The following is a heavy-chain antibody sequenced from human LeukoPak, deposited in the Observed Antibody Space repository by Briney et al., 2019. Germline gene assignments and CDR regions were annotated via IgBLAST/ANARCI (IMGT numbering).Heavy chain of an antibody. D-gene: IGHD6-19*01. CDR1: GGSISSYY. J-gene: IGHJ4*02. CDR3: ARGAQWLAQRTGADYFDY. CDR2: IYYSGTT. V-gene: IGHV4-59*01. Sequence: PSETLSLTCTVSGGSISSYYWSWIRQPPGKGLEWIGYIYYSGTTNYNPSLKSRVTISVDTSKNQFSLKLSSVTAADTAVYYCARGAQWLAQRTGADYFDYWGQGTLVTVSS.